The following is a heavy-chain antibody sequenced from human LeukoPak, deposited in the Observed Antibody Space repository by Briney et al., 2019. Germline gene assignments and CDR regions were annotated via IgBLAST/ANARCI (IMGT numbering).Heavy chain of an antibody. J-gene: IGHJ4*02. Sequence: PSETLSLTCAVYGGSFSGYYWSWIRQPPGKGLEWIGEINHSGSTNYNPSLKSRVTISVDTSKNQFSLKLSSVTAADTAVYYCARRIVGATVDYWGQGTLVTVSS. CDR3: ARRIVGATVDY. CDR1: GGSFSGYY. V-gene: IGHV4-34*01. D-gene: IGHD1-26*01. CDR2: INHSGST.